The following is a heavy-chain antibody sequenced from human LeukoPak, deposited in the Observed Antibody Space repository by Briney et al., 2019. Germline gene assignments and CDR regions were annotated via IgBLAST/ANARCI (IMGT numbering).Heavy chain of an antibody. CDR2: INAGNGNT. CDR3: ARDEWFGEIPVLDY. D-gene: IGHD3-10*01. Sequence: GASVKVSCKASGYTFTSYAMHWVRQAPGQRLEWMGWINAGNGNTKYSQKFQGRVTITRDTSASTAYMELSSLRSEDTAVYYCARDEWFGEIPVLDYWGQGTLVTVSS. J-gene: IGHJ4*02. V-gene: IGHV1-3*01. CDR1: GYTFTSYA.